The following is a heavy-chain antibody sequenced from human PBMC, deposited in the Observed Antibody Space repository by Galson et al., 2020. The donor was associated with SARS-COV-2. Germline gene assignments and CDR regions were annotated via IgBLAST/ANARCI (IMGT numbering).Heavy chain of an antibody. Sequence: ASETLSLTCTVSGGYISSGGYYWSWIRQHPGKGLEWIGYIYYSGSTYYNPSLKSRVTISVDTSKNQFSLKLSSVTAADTAVYYCARGGELRYFDWLFSYYGMDVWGQGTTVTVSS. V-gene: IGHV4-31*03. CDR1: GGYISSGGYY. CDR3: ARGGELRYFDWLFSYYGMDV. CDR2: IYYSGST. J-gene: IGHJ6*02. D-gene: IGHD3-9*01.